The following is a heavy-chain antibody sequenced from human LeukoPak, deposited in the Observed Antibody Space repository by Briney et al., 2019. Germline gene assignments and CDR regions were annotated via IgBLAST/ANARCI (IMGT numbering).Heavy chain of an antibody. Sequence: GGSLRLSCAASGFTFSDYYMSWIRQAPGKGLEWVSVIYSGGSTYYADSVKGRFTISRDNSKNTLYLQMNSLRAEDTAVYYCARDALYDSSGYYSYYYYGMDVWGQGTTVTVSS. V-gene: IGHV3-53*01. CDR1: GFTFSDYY. CDR3: ARDALYDSSGYYSYYYYGMDV. J-gene: IGHJ6*02. D-gene: IGHD3-22*01. CDR2: IYSGGST.